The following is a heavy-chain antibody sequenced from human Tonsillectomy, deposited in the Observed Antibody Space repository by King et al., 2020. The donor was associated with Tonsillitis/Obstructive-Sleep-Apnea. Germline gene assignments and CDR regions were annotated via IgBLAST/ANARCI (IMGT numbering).Heavy chain of an antibody. V-gene: IGHV4-61*01. D-gene: IGHD6-13*01. CDR3: ARAKAAAGLYYFDY. CDR2: IYYSGST. Sequence: VPLQESGPGLVKPSETLSLTCTVSGGSVSSGSYYWSWIRQPPGKGLEWIGYIYYSGSTNYNPSLKSRVTISVDTSKNQFSLKLSSVTAADTAVYYCARAKAAAGLYYFDYWGQGTLVTVSS. CDR1: GGSVSSGSYY. J-gene: IGHJ4*02.